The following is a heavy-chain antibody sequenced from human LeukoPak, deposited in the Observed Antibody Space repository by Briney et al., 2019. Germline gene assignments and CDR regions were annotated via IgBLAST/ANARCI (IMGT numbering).Heavy chain of an antibody. D-gene: IGHD5-12*01. CDR1: GYTFTSYD. V-gene: IGHV1-8*01. J-gene: IGHJ6*02. Sequence: GASVKASCKASGYTFTSYDINWVRQATGQGLEWVGWMNPNSGNTGYAQKFQGRVTMTRNTSISTAYMELSSLRSEDTAVYYCARGIVAGLRYYYYGMDVWGQGTTVTVSS. CDR3: ARGIVAGLRYYYYGMDV. CDR2: MNPNSGNT.